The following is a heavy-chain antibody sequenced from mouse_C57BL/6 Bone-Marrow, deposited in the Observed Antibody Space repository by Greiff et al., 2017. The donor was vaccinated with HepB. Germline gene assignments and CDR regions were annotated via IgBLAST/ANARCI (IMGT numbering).Heavy chain of an antibody. CDR2: INPNNGGT. Sequence: VQLKESGPELVKPGASVKISCKASGYTFTDYNMDWVKQSHGKSLEWIGDINPNNGGTNYNQKFKGKATLTVDKSSSTAYMELRILTSEDPAVYYCARNVPWFAYWGQGTLVTVSS. V-gene: IGHV1-18*01. J-gene: IGHJ3*01. CDR3: ARNVPWFAY. CDR1: GYTFTDYN.